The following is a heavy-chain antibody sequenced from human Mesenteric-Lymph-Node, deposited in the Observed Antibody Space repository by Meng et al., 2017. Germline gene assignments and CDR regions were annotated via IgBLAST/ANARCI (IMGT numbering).Heavy chain of an antibody. D-gene: IGHD2-15*01. CDR3: ARPYCSGGSCHDAFDI. Sequence: GESLKISCRGSGYSFTSNWIGWVRQMPGKGLEWMGIIYPGDSDTRYSPSFQGQVAISADKSISTAYLQWSSLKASDTAMYYCARPYCSGGSCHDAFDIWGQGTMVTVSS. CDR2: IYPGDSDT. J-gene: IGHJ3*02. V-gene: IGHV5-51*01. CDR1: GYSFTSNW.